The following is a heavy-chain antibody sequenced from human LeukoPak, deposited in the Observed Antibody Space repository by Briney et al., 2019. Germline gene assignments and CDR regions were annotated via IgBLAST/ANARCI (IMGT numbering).Heavy chain of an antibody. J-gene: IGHJ6*02. CDR1: GGSFSGYY. CDR2: INHSGST. V-gene: IGHV4-34*01. D-gene: IGHD6-19*01. Sequence: SETLSLTCAVYGGSFSGYYWSWIRQPPGKGLEWIGEINHSGSTNYNPSLKSRVTISVDTSKYQFSLKLSSVTAADTAVYYCARVPPVSSGWYCYYYGMDVWGQGTTVTVSS. CDR3: ARVPPVSSGWYCYYYGMDV.